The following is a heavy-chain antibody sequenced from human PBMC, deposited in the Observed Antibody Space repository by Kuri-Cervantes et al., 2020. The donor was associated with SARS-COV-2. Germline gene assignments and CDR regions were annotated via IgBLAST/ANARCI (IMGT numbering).Heavy chain of an antibody. Sequence: LSLTCAASGFTFSSYWMNWVRQAPGKGLEWVSYISSSGSTIYYADSVKGRFTISRDNAKNSLYLQMNSLRAEDTAVYYCASGELWADYWGQGTLVTVSS. J-gene: IGHJ4*02. CDR2: ISSSGSTI. V-gene: IGHV3-48*04. CDR1: GFTFSSYW. D-gene: IGHD2-21*01. CDR3: ASGELWADY.